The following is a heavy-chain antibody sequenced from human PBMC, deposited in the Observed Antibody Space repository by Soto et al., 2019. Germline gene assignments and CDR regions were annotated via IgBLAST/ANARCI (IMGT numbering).Heavy chain of an antibody. V-gene: IGHV4-4*02. CDR2: IALSGNT. Sequence: QVQLQESGPRLVKPSGTLSLTCAVSGGSITNTDWWTWVRQPPGMGLEWVGDIALSGNTNFNPSLEGRAASSLDRSRNQFPLSWNSGTGADTAVYYCGSWGRSGPFWGQGTLVTVSS. D-gene: IGHD3-3*01. CDR1: GGSITNTDW. J-gene: IGHJ4*02. CDR3: GSWGRSGPF.